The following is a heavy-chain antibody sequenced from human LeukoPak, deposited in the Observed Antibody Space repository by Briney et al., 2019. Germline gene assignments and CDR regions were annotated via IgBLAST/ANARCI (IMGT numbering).Heavy chain of an antibody. Sequence: GGSLRLSCAASGFTFISYAIHWVRQAPGKGLEWVAVISFHGTDTFYADSVKGRFTISRDNSKNSLYLQMNSLRAEDTALYYCAKGVRITMVRGAFDIWGQGTMVTVSS. CDR3: AKGVRITMVRGAFDI. D-gene: IGHD3-10*01. CDR1: GFTFISYA. V-gene: IGHV3-30*04. J-gene: IGHJ3*02. CDR2: ISFHGTDT.